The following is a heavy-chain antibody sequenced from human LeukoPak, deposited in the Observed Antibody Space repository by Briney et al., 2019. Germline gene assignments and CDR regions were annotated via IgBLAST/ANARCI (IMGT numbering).Heavy chain of an antibody. CDR2: ISGSGGSI. Sequence: GGSLRLSCAASGFTFSSYAMSWVRQAPGKGLEWVSAISGSGGSIYYADSVKGRFTISRDNSKNTLFLQMNSLRAEDTAVFYCAKGGSSSPLYYSDHWGQGTLVTVSS. D-gene: IGHD2-15*01. J-gene: IGHJ4*02. V-gene: IGHV3-23*01. CDR3: AKGGSSSPLYYSDH. CDR1: GFTFSSYA.